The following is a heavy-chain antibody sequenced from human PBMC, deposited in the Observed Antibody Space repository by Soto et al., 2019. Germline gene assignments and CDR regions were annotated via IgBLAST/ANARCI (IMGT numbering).Heavy chain of an antibody. CDR1: GFTFDDYA. CDR3: AKEKGFGGVRKGMDV. CDR2: ISWNSGTI. D-gene: IGHD3-16*01. J-gene: IGHJ6*02. V-gene: IGHV3-9*01. Sequence: EVQLVESGGGLVQPGRSLRLSCAASGFTFDDYAMHWVRQAPGKGLEWASGISWNSGTIGYADSVKGRFTLSRDNANNYLYLQMNSLRAEDTALYYCAKEKGFGGVRKGMDVWGQGTTVTVSS.